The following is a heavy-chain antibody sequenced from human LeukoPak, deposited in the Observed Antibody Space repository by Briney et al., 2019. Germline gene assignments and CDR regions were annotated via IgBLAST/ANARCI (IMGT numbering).Heavy chain of an antibody. CDR3: ARDTYYYGSGSYSVY. CDR2: ISSSGSTI. Sequence: PGGSLRLSCAASGFTFSDYYMSWIRQAPRKGLEWVSYISSSGSTIYYADSVKGRFTISRDNAKDSLYLQMNSLRAEDTAVYYCARDTYYYGSGSYSVYWGQGTLVTVSS. D-gene: IGHD3-10*01. CDR1: GFTFSDYY. V-gene: IGHV3-11*04. J-gene: IGHJ4*02.